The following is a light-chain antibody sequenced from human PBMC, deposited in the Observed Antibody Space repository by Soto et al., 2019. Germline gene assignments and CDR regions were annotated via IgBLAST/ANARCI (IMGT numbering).Light chain of an antibody. CDR2: DDT. CDR3: QVWDSSSDHVV. Sequence: SSELTQPPSVSVAPGQTARMTCGGNNIGSKAVHWYQQKPGQAPVLVVYDDTDRPSWIPERFSGSNSGNTATLTISRVEAGDEADYYCQVWDSSSDHVVFGGGTKLTVL. V-gene: IGLV3-21*02. CDR1: NIGSKA. J-gene: IGLJ2*01.